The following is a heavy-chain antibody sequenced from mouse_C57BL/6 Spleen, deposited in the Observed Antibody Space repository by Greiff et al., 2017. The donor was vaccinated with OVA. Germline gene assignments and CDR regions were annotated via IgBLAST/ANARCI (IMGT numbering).Heavy chain of an antibody. V-gene: IGHV1-50*01. Sequence: QVQLQQPGAELVKPGASVKLSCKASGYTFTSYWMQWVKQRPGQGLEWIGELDPSDSYTNYNQKFKGKATLTVDTSSSTAYMQLSSLTSEDSAVYYCARGDGNYLYYAMDYWGQGTSVTVSS. CDR3: ARGDGNYLYYAMDY. D-gene: IGHD2-1*01. CDR2: LDPSDSYT. CDR1: GYTFTSYW. J-gene: IGHJ4*01.